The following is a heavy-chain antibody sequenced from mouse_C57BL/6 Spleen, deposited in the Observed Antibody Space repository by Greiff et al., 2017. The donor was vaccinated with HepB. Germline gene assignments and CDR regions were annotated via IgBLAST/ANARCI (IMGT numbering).Heavy chain of an antibody. D-gene: IGHD6-1*01. J-gene: IGHJ4*01. Sequence: QVQLKQPGAELVRPGSSVKLSCKASGYTFTSYWMHWVKQRPIQGLEWIGNIDPSDSETHYNQKFKDKATLTVDKSSSTAYMQLSSLTSEDSAVYYCARWGASYYAMDYWGQGTSVTVSS. CDR2: IDPSDSET. CDR3: ARWGASYYAMDY. CDR1: GYTFTSYW. V-gene: IGHV1-52*01.